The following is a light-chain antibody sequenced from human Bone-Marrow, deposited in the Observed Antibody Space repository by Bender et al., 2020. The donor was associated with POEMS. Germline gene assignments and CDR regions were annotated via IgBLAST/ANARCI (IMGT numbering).Light chain of an antibody. CDR2: EVN. Sequence: QSALTQPPSASGSPGQSVTISCTGTRNDIGAYDYVTWYQQRPGRAPKLMIFEVNQRPSGVPDRFSGSKSGNTASLTISGLQTEDEADYYCCAFAGDNTCVFGSGTKVTVL. CDR1: RNDIGAYDY. CDR3: CAFAGDNTCV. J-gene: IGLJ1*01. V-gene: IGLV2-8*01.